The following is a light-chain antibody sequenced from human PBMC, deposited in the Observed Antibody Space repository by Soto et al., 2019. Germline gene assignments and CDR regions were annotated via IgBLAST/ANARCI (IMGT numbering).Light chain of an antibody. J-gene: IGLJ1*01. CDR3: SSYTSSSTRV. Sequence: QSALTQPASVSGSPGQSITIPCTGTSSDVGGYNYVSWYQQHPGKAPKLMIYEVSNRPSGVSNRVSGSKSGNKASLTISGLQAEDEADYYCSSYTSSSTRVFGTGTKLTVL. CDR2: EVS. CDR1: SSDVGGYNY. V-gene: IGLV2-14*01.